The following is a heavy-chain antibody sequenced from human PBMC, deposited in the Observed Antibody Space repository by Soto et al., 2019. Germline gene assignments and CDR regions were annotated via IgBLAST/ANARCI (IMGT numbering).Heavy chain of an antibody. V-gene: IGHV1-18*04. CDR1: GYSFSDFG. D-gene: IGHD1-26*01. CDR2: ISGKNGNT. J-gene: IGHJ4*02. Sequence: QVHLVQSGGELKKPGASVKVSCKASGYSFSDFGITWVRQAPGQGLEWMGWISGKNGNTNYAQKVQGRVTLTADTSTSTAYMEMRAWTSDDTGIYYCARIDYYEGTGTFENWGQGTPVTVSS. CDR3: ARIDYYEGTGTFEN.